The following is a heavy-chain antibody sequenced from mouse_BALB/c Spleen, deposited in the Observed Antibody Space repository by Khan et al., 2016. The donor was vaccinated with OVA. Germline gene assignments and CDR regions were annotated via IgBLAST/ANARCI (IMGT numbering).Heavy chain of an antibody. CDR2: IYYSGTV. J-gene: IGHJ1*01. V-gene: IGHV3-5*02. CDR1: GISITSGNYR. D-gene: IGHD1-1*01. CDR3: ARDYDSLYGFFDV. Sequence: EVKLVESGPGLVKPSQTVSLTCTVTGISITSGNYRWSWIRQFPGNKLEWIGNIYYSGTVTYNPSLTSRTPIPRDTSKNLFFMDMNPLSASDTASYYCARDYDSLYGFFDVWGAGTTVTVSS.